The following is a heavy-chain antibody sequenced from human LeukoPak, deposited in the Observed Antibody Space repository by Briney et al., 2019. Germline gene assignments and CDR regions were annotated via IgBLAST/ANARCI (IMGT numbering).Heavy chain of an antibody. CDR2: IYSGGST. CDR3: ARDRSTTMVRGVITLGY. J-gene: IGHJ4*02. D-gene: IGHD3-10*01. CDR1: GFTVSSNY. Sequence: GGSLRLSCAASGFTVSSNYMSWVRQAPGKGLEWVSVIYSGGSTYYADSVKGRFTISRDNSKNTLYLQMNSLRAEDMAVYYCARDRSTTMVRGVITLGYWGQGTLVTVSS. V-gene: IGHV3-66*01.